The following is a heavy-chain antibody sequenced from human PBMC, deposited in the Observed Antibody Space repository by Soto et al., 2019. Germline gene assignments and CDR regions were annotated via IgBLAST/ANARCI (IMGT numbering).Heavy chain of an antibody. Sequence: EVQLLESGGGLVQPGGSLRLSCAASGFTFSSYAMSWVRQAPGKGLEWVSAISGSGGSTYYADSVKGRFTISRDNSKNTLYRQMSSLRAEDTAVYYCAKDNEDVDTAMAGLDYWGQGTLVTVSS. J-gene: IGHJ4*02. D-gene: IGHD5-18*01. V-gene: IGHV3-23*01. CDR2: ISGSGGST. CDR3: AKDNEDVDTAMAGLDY. CDR1: GFTFSSYA.